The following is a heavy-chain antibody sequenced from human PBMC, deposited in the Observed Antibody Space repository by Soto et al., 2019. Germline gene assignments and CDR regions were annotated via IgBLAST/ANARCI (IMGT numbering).Heavy chain of an antibody. Sequence: QVQLVESGGGVVQTGRSLRLSCAAAGFTFSNYGIHWVRQAPGEGLEWVAIIWYDGSNKYYAESVKGRFTISRDNSKNTLYLQMNSLRAEDTAVYYCARGSSRELEYWGQGTLVTVSS. CDR3: ARGSSRELEY. CDR1: GFTFSNYG. V-gene: IGHV3-33*01. D-gene: IGHD1-1*01. J-gene: IGHJ4*02. CDR2: IWYDGSNK.